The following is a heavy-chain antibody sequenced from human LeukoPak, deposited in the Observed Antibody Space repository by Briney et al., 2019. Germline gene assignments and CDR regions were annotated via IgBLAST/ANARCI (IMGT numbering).Heavy chain of an antibody. CDR3: AKDQSSWYSGLFDY. CDR1: GFTLSSYG. J-gene: IGHJ4*02. CDR2: ISYDGSNK. D-gene: IGHD6-13*01. V-gene: IGHV3-30*18. Sequence: GGSLRLSCAASGFTLSSYGMHWVRQAAGKGLEWVGVISYDGSNKYYADSVKGRFTFSRDNSKNTLYLQMNSLRAEDTAVYYCAKDQSSWYSGLFDYLGQGTLVTVSS.